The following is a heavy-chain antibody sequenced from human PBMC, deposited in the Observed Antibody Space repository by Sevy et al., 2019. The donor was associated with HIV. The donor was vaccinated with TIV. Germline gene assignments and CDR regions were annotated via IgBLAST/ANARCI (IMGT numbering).Heavy chain of an antibody. CDR2: ISSSGSSI. CDR1: GFTFSDYY. D-gene: IGHD6-19*01. V-gene: IGHV3-11*01. CDR3: ASQSGWYSAFDI. Sequence: GGSLRLSCAASGFTFSDYYMSWIRQAPGKGLEWVSYISSSGSSIYYADSVKGRFTISRDNAKNSLYLQMNSLRAEDTAVYYCASQSGWYSAFDIWGQGTMVTVSS. J-gene: IGHJ3*02.